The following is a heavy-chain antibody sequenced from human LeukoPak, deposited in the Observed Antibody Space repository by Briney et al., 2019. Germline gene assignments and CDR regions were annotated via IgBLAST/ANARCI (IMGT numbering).Heavy chain of an antibody. CDR2: ISWNSGSI. V-gene: IGHV3-9*01. J-gene: IGHJ3*02. Sequence: PGGSLRLSCAASGFTFDDYAMHWVRQAPGKGLEGVSGISWNSGSIGYADSVKGRFTISRDNAKNSLYPQMNSLRAEDTALYYCANDSDGDYAVAFDIWGQGTMVTVSS. D-gene: IGHD4-17*01. CDR1: GFTFDDYA. CDR3: ANDSDGDYAVAFDI.